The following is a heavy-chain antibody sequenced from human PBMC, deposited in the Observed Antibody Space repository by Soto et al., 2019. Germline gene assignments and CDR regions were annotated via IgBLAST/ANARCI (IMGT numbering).Heavy chain of an antibody. CDR3: ARLPQDYYYHGMDV. V-gene: IGHV5-51*01. CDR2: IYPSDSDT. Sequence: GESLKISCKVSGYSFSTFWIGWVRQMPGKGLEWMGIIYPSDSDTRYSPSFQGQVTISADKSSRTAYLQWSSLKASDSAMYYCARLPQDYYYHGMDVWGQGTKVTVSS. J-gene: IGHJ6*02. CDR1: GYSFSTFW.